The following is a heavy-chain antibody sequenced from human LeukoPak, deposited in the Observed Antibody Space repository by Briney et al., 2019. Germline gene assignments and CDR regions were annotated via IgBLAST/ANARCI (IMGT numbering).Heavy chain of an antibody. Sequence: APVKVSCKASGYTFTGHYMHWVRQAPGRGLEWMGWIIPNSGGTNYAQKFQGRVTMTRDASISTAYMELSRLRSDDTAVYYCARDSLSNFWAGIWFDPWGQGTLVTVSS. CDR2: IIPNSGGT. D-gene: IGHD3/OR15-3a*01. CDR1: GYTFTGHY. J-gene: IGHJ5*02. CDR3: ARDSLSNFWAGIWFDP. V-gene: IGHV1-2*02.